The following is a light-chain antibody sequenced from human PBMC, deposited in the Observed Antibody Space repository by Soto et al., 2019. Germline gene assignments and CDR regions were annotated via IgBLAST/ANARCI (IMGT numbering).Light chain of an antibody. Sequence: DIQMTQSPSSLSASVGDRVTITCKASQDINNFLNWYQQEPVKAPKLLIFDASILETGVPSRFSGSGSGTDSTFTISSLQPEDFATYFCQQYDDLPLTFGGGTKVDIK. V-gene: IGKV1-33*01. CDR3: QQYDDLPLT. J-gene: IGKJ4*01. CDR1: QDINNF. CDR2: DAS.